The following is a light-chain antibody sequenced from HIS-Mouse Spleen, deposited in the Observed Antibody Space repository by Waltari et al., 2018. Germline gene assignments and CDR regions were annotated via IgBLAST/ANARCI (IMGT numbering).Light chain of an antibody. CDR2: EVS. CDR3: SSYAGSNVVV. V-gene: IGLV2-8*01. CDR1: SSDVGGYNY. J-gene: IGLJ2*01. Sequence: SSDVGGYNYVSWYQQHPGKAPKLMIYEVSKRPSGVPDRFSGSKSGNTASLTVSGLQAEDEADYYCSSYAGSNVVVFGGGTKLTVL.